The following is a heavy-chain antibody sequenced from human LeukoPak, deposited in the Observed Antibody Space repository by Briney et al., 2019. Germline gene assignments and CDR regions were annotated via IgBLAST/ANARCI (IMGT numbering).Heavy chain of an antibody. Sequence: KPSETLSLTCAVSGGSISSGGYSWSWIRQPPGKGLEWIGYISHSGSTYYSPSLKSRVTVSVDRSKNQFSLKLTSVTAADTAAYYCARYSSTWPYWYFDLWGRGTLVTVSS. CDR3: ARYSSTWPYWYFDL. CDR1: GGSISSGGYS. D-gene: IGHD6-6*01. J-gene: IGHJ2*01. V-gene: IGHV4-30-2*01. CDR2: ISHSGST.